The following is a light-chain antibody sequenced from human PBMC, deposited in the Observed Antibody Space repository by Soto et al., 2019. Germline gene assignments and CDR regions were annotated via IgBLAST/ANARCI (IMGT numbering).Light chain of an antibody. CDR1: SSDVGGYNY. J-gene: IGLJ2*01. CDR2: DVS. V-gene: IGLV2-14*01. Sequence: QSALTQPASVSGSPGQSITISCTGTSSDVGGYNYVSWYQQHPGKAPKLMIYDVSNRPSGVSNRFSGSKSGNTASLTISGLQAEDEADYYCSSYTSSSVVFGGATNLTVL. CDR3: SSYTSSSVV.